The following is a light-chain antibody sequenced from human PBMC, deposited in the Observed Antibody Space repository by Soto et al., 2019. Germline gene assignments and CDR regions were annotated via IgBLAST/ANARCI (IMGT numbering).Light chain of an antibody. V-gene: IGLV1-40*01. CDR1: SSNIGAGYD. J-gene: IGLJ2*01. CDR3: QSYDSSLSGLEVG. Sequence: QSVLTQPPSVSGAPGQRVTISCTGSSSNIGAGYDVHWYQQLPGTAPKLLIYGNSNRPSGVPDRFSGSKSGTSASLAITGLQAEDEADYYCQSYDSSLSGLEVGFGGGTQLTFL. CDR2: GNS.